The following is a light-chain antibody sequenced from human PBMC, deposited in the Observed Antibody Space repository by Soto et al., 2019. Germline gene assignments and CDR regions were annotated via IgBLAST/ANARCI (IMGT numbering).Light chain of an antibody. Sequence: EIVLTQSPGTLSLSPGERATLSCRASQSVSSSYLAWYQQKPGQAPRLLIYGASSRATGIPALFTGSGYGTDFTLTISRLEPDDFAVYYWQQYGSSRPMYTFGQGTKLEIE. J-gene: IGKJ2*01. CDR2: GAS. V-gene: IGKV3-20*01. CDR3: QQYGSSRPMYT. CDR1: QSVSSSY.